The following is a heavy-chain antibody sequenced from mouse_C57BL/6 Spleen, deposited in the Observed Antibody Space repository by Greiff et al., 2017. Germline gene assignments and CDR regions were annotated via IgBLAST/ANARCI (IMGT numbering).Heavy chain of an antibody. CDR3: ARVPDCYGSLDY. CDR1: GFTFSDYY. D-gene: IGHD1-1*01. J-gene: IGHJ2*01. CDR2: INYDGSST. V-gene: IGHV5-16*01. Sequence: EVKLVESEGGLVQPGSSMKLSCTASGFTFSDYYMAWVRQVPEKGLEWVAHINYDGSSTYYLDSLKSRFIISRANATNLPYLQLSSLKSEDTATYYCARVPDCYGSLDYWGQGTTLTVSA.